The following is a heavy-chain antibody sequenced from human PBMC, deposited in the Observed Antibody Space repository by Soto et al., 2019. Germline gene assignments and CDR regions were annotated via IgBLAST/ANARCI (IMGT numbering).Heavy chain of an antibody. D-gene: IGHD3-22*01. V-gene: IGHV3-23*01. Sequence: GGSLRLSCAASGFTFSSYAMRWVRQAPGKGLEWVSSVSGSATYYAHSVKGRFTISRDNSKNTLYLQMNSLRAEDKAVYYCAKWISYYFDSSGYHDYWGQGTLVTVSS. J-gene: IGHJ4*02. CDR2: VSGSAT. CDR1: GFTFSSYA. CDR3: AKWISYYFDSSGYHDY.